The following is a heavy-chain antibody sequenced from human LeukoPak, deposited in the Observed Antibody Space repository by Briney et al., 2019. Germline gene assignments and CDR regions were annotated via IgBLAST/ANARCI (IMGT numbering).Heavy chain of an antibody. CDR3: ASEGGYYDSSGYYYAR. D-gene: IGHD3-22*01. CDR2: IKQDGSEK. Sequence: PGGSLRLSCAASGFTFSSYWMSWVRQAPGKGLEWVANIKQDGSEKYYVDSVKGRFTISRDNAKNSLYLQMNSLRAEDTAVYYCASEGGYYDSSGYYYARWGQGTLVTVSS. J-gene: IGHJ4*02. CDR1: GFTFSSYW. V-gene: IGHV3-7*01.